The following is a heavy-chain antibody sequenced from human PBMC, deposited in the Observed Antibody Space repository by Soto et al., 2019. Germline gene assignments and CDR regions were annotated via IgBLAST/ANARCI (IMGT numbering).Heavy chain of an antibody. J-gene: IGHJ4*02. Sequence: SETLSLTCTVSGGSISSYYWSWIRQPPGKGLEWIGYIYYSGSTNYNPSLKSRVTISVDTSKNQFSLKLSSVTAADTAVYYCARVGPSPVWEYGGNSVFDVKGHYFDYWGQGTLVTVSS. CDR1: GGSISSYY. V-gene: IGHV4-59*01. CDR2: IYYSGST. D-gene: IGHD2-21*02. CDR3: ARVGPSPVWEYGGNSVFDVKGHYFDY.